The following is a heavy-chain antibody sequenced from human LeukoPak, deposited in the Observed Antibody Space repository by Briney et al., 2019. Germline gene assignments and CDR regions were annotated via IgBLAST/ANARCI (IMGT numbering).Heavy chain of an antibody. CDR1: GFTFTSSA. CDR3: AAAVVPAAVYYYYGMDV. D-gene: IGHD2-2*01. V-gene: IGHV1-58*01. CDR2: IVVGSGNT. J-gene: IGHJ6*04. Sequence: TSVKVSCKASGFTFTSSAVQWVRQARGQRLEWIGWIVVGSGNTNYAQKFQERVTITRDMSTSTAYMELSSLRSEDTAVYYCAAAVVPAAVYYYYGMDVWGKGTTVTVSS.